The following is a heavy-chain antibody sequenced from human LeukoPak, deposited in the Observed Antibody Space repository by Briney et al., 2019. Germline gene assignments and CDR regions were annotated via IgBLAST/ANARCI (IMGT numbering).Heavy chain of an antibody. CDR2: IYPGDSET. D-gene: IGHD1-26*01. V-gene: IGHV5-51*01. Sequence: GESLKISCTASGYSFTNYWIGWVRQMPGKGLEWMGIIYPGDSETRYSPSSQGQVTISADKSISTAYLQWSSLKASDTAMYYCARRRDLYSGSYYPFDYWGQGTLVTVSS. CDR3: ARRRDLYSGSYYPFDY. CDR1: GYSFTNYW. J-gene: IGHJ4*02.